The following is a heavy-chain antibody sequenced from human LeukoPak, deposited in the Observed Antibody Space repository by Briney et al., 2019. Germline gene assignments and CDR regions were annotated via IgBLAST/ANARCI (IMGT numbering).Heavy chain of an antibody. J-gene: IGHJ5*02. Sequence: GGSLRLSCAASGFTFSSYWMSWVRQAPGKGLEWVADIKQDGSEKYYVDSVKGRFTISRDNAKNSLYLQMNSLRAEDTAVYYCARDHRVLWFGELWGFDPWGQGTLVTVSS. D-gene: IGHD3-10*01. CDR3: ARDHRVLWFGELWGFDP. V-gene: IGHV3-7*05. CDR1: GFTFSSYW. CDR2: IKQDGSEK.